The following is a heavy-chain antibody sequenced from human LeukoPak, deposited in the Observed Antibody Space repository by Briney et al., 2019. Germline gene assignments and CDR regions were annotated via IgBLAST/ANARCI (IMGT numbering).Heavy chain of an antibody. CDR3: AGGRGYYYYYYMDV. D-gene: IGHD3-10*01. Sequence: SETLSLTCAVYGGSFSGYYWSWIRQPPGKGLEWIGEINHSGSTNYNPSLKSRVTISVDTSKNQFSLKLSSVTAADTAVYYCAGGRGYYYYYYMDVWGKGTTVTVSS. CDR2: INHSGST. V-gene: IGHV4-34*01. CDR1: GGSFSGYY. J-gene: IGHJ6*03.